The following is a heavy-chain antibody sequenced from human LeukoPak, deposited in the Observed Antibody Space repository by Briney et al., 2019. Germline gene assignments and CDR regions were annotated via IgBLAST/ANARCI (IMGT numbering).Heavy chain of an antibody. D-gene: IGHD4-17*01. CDR3: ARDRTPTSYGVAGGDYYYYMDV. Sequence: GGSLRLSCAASGFTFSSYEMNWVRQAPGKGLEWVSYISSSGSTIYYADSVKGRFTISRDNAKNSLYQQMNSLRAEDTAVYYCARDRTPTSYGVAGGDYYYYMDVWGKGTTVTVSS. CDR1: GFTFSSYE. J-gene: IGHJ6*03. CDR2: ISSSGSTI. V-gene: IGHV3-48*03.